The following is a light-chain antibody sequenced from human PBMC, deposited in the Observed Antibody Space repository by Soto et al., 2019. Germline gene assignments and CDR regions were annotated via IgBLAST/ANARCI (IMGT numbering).Light chain of an antibody. V-gene: IGLV1-40*01. CDR2: GNS. CDR1: SSNIGAGYD. J-gene: IGLJ1*01. CDR3: QSYDSSLSGPFYV. Sequence: QSVLTQPPSVSGAPGQRVTISCTGSSSNIGAGYDVHWYQQLPGTAPKLLIYGNSNRPSGVPDRFSGSKSGTSASLAITGLQDEDEADYYCQSYDSSLSGPFYVFGTGTKLTVL.